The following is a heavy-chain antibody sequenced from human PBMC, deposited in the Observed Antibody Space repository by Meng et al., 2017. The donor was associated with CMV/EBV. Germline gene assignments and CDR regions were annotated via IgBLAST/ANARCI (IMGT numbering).Heavy chain of an antibody. Sequence: LQESGPGLGRPSQTLSLTGTVSGGSISIGDYYWNWIRQPPGKGLEWIGYIYYSGSTYYNPSLKSRVTISVDTPKNQFSLKLSSVTAADTAVYYCAREGDNPFDYWGQGTLVTVSS. D-gene: IGHD2-21*02. V-gene: IGHV4-30-4*08. CDR2: IYYSGST. CDR3: AREGDNPFDY. CDR1: GGSISIGDYY. J-gene: IGHJ4*02.